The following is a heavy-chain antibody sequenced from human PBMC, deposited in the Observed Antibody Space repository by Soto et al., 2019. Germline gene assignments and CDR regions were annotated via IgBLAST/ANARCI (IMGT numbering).Heavy chain of an antibody. CDR3: ACIFSGGHIYGFYYYGMDV. CDR2: IFYSGST. V-gene: IGHV4-39*01. D-gene: IGHD5-18*01. J-gene: IGHJ6*02. Sequence: SETLSLTCTVSGGSISSSSYYWGWIRQPPGKGLEWIGSIFYSGSTYYNPSLKSRVTISVDTSKNQFSLKLTSVTAADTAVYYSACIFSGGHIYGFYYYGMDVWGQGTTVTVSS. CDR1: GGSISSSSYY.